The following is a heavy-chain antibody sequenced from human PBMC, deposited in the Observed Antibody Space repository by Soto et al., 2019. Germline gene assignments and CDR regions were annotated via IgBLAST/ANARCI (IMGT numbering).Heavy chain of an antibody. J-gene: IGHJ6*02. CDR3: RTSRCSYHYSGMDG. Sequence: PGGSLRHCCAASGVTFGSYRINWVRQAPGKGLEWVSSISSSSSYIYYVDSVKGRFTISRDNAKISLYLQINSLRGEHTHVTYCRTSRCSYHYSGMDGWGQGTTVTVSS. V-gene: IGHV3-21*01. D-gene: IGHD2-8*01. CDR2: ISSSSSYI. CDR1: GVTFGSYR.